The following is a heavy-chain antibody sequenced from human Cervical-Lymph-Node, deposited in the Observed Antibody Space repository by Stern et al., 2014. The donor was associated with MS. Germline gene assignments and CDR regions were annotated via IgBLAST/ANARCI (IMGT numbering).Heavy chain of an antibody. J-gene: IGHJ6*02. Sequence: QVQLQESGPGLVKPSQTLSLTCSVSGGSISSGSYYWGWIRQPAGGGLEWIGRIYTSGDTNYNPSLKSRVTISVATSKTHFSLRVSSVTAADTAVYYCARSVWNDIYHYYSMDVWGQGTTVTVSS. V-gene: IGHV4-61*02. D-gene: IGHD1-1*01. CDR1: GGSISSGSYY. CDR3: ARSVWNDIYHYYSMDV. CDR2: IYTSGDT.